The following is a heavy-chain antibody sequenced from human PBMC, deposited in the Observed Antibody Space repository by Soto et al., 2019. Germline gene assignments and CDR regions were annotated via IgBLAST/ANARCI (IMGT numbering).Heavy chain of an antibody. J-gene: IGHJ3*02. CDR2: IYYSGST. Sequence: QVQLQESGPGLVKPSQTLSLTCTVSGGSLSSGDYYWSWIRQPPGKDLEYIGYIYYSGSTYYNPSLKSRVSISIDTSNNHFSLRLSSVTAADTAVYYCARDPSYKEAFDIWGQGTMVTVSS. CDR1: GGSLSSGDYY. V-gene: IGHV4-30-4*01. CDR3: ARDPSYKEAFDI. D-gene: IGHD1-1*01.